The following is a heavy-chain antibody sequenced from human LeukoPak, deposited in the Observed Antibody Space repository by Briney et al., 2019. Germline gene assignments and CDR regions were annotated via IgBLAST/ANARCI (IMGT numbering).Heavy chain of an antibody. J-gene: IGHJ4*02. Sequence: SETLSLTCTVSGYSISSGYYWGWIRQPPGKGLEWIGSIYHSGSTYYNPSLKSRVTISVDTSKNQFSLRLNFVAAADTAVYYCARDHYDSSGYYYFNYWGQGALVTVSS. CDR3: ARDHYDSSGYYYFNY. CDR1: GYSISSGYY. D-gene: IGHD3-22*01. V-gene: IGHV4-38-2*02. CDR2: IYHSGST.